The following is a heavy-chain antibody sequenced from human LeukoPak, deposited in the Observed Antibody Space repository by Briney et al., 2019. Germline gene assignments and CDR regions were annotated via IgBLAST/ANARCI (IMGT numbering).Heavy chain of an antibody. D-gene: IGHD2/OR15-2a*01. CDR2: INSDGSGT. V-gene: IGHV3-74*01. Sequence: GGSLRLSCAASGNYWMHWVRQAPGKGLVWVSHINSDGSGTSYADSVKGRFTISKDNAKNTVYLQMNSLRAEDTAVYYCVSFYETYWGRGTLVTVSS. CDR3: VSFYETY. CDR1: GNYW. J-gene: IGHJ4*02.